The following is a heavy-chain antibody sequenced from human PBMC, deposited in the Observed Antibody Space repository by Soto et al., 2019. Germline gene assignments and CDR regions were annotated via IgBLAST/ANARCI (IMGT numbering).Heavy chain of an antibody. V-gene: IGHV3-74*01. J-gene: IGHJ4*02. D-gene: IGHD1-1*01. CDR3: ARDPTSRGWNDGFDY. CDR1: GFTFSSYW. Sequence: GGSLRLSCAASGFTFSSYWMHWVRQAPGKGLVWVSRINSDGSSTSYADSVKGRFTISRDNAKNTLYLQMNSLRAEDTAVYYCARDPTSRGWNDGFDYWGQGTVVTVSS. CDR2: INSDGSST.